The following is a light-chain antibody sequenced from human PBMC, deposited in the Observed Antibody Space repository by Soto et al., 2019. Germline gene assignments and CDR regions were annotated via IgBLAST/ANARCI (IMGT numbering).Light chain of an antibody. CDR2: HAS. V-gene: IGKV1-5*01. CDR3: QQYNSYS. Sequence: DIQITQSPSTLPASVGDSVTITCRASQSISNWLAWYQQKPRTAPKLLIYHASNLESGVPSRFSGSGSGTEFTLTISSLQPDDFATYYCQQYNSYSFGQGTKVDIK. CDR1: QSISNW. J-gene: IGKJ1*01.